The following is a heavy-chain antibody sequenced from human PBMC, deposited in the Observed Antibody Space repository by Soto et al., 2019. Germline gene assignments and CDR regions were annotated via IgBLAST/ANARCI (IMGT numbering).Heavy chain of an antibody. V-gene: IGHV1-8*02. D-gene: IGHD3-3*01. J-gene: IGHJ6*03. Sequence: GASVKVSCKASGYTFTSYGISWVRQATGQGLEWMGWMNPNSGNTGYAQKFQGRVTMTRNTSISTAYMELSSLRSEDTAVYYCARGSNYDFWSGYWSGGPYYYYMDVWGKGTTVTVSS. CDR1: GYTFTSYG. CDR3: ARGSNYDFWSGYWSGGPYYYYMDV. CDR2: MNPNSGNT.